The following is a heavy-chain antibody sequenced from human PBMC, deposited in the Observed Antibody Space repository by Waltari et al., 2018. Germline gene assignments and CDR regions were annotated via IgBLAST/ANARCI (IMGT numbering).Heavy chain of an antibody. D-gene: IGHD3-10*01. CDR1: GGSFSGYY. Sequence: QVQLQQWGAGLLKPSETLSLTCAVYGGSFSGYYWSWIRQPPGKGLEWIGSIYYTGSASYNPSLKSRVIILVDAAKSQFTLMLGSVTAADTAMYFCARHLFYRSATYSYYMDDWGKGTTVTVSS. CDR2: IYYTGSA. CDR3: ARHLFYRSATYSYYMDD. J-gene: IGHJ6*03. V-gene: IGHV4-34*01.